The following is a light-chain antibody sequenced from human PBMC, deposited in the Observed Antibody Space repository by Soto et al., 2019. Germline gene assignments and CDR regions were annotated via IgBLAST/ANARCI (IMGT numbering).Light chain of an antibody. CDR1: SSDVGYDNY. CDR3: SSQTASATVL. Sequence: QSALTQPASVSGSPGQSITISCTGTSSDVGYDNYVSWFQQHPGKAPKLMIYEVSNRPSGVSDRFSGSKSGNTASLIISGLRPEDEADYYCSSQTASATVLFGGGTKLTVL. CDR2: EVS. V-gene: IGLV2-14*01. J-gene: IGLJ2*01.